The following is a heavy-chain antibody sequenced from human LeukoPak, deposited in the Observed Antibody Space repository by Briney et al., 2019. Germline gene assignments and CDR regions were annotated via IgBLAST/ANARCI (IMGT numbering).Heavy chain of an antibody. V-gene: IGHV3-21*01. J-gene: IGHJ3*02. CDR3: ARDVGGEGGAFDI. CDR1: GFTFSSYS. D-gene: IGHD3-16*01. CDR2: ISSSSSYI. Sequence: GGSLRLSCAASGFTFSSYSMNWVRQAPGKGLEWVSSISSSSSYIYYADSVKGRFTISRDNAKNSLYLQMNSLRAEDTAVYYCARDVGGEGGAFDIWGQGTMVTVSS.